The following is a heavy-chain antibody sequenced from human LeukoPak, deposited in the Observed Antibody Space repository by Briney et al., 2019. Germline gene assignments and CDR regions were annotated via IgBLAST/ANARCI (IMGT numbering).Heavy chain of an antibody. J-gene: IGHJ5*02. CDR3: ARDREVAARSGGWFDP. CDR2: LSPLLT. CDR1: GGNIDNFA. Sequence: ASVKVSCKASGGNIDNFAISWVRQAPGQGLEWMGGLSPLLTTYAQKFRGRVTISADESTNTVYMDLSTLTSEDTAVYFCARDREVAARSGGWFDPWGQGTQVTVSS. D-gene: IGHD6-6*01. V-gene: IGHV1-69*10.